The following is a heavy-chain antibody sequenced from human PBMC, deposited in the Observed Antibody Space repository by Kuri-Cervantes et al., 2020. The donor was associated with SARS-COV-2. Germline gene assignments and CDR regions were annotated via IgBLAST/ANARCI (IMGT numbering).Heavy chain of an antibody. CDR3: VRDGGHCNFDY. CDR1: GFTFSGHW. CDR2: INPDGSYT. J-gene: IGHJ4*02. Sequence: GESLKISCAASGFTFSGHWIHWVRQAPGKGLVWVSRINPDGSYTNNADSVKGRFTLSRDNAKNMLFLQMNSLRAEDTAVYYCVRDGGHCNFDYWGQGTLVTVSS. V-gene: IGHV3-74*01. D-gene: IGHD3-16*01.